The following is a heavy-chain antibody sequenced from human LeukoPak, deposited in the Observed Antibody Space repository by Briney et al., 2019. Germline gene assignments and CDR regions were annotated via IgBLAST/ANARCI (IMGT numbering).Heavy chain of an antibody. V-gene: IGHV4-31*03. CDR1: GGSISSGTYY. CDR3: ASVRSSGSYYNGAFDY. CDR2: IYKGGST. D-gene: IGHD3-10*01. Sequence: SETLSLTCTVSGGSISSGTYYWSWIRQHPGKGLEWIGYIYKGGSTHYNPSLKSRVTISVDTSKNQFSLKLSSVTAADTAVYYCASVRSSGSYYNGAFDYWGQGTLVTGSS. J-gene: IGHJ4*02.